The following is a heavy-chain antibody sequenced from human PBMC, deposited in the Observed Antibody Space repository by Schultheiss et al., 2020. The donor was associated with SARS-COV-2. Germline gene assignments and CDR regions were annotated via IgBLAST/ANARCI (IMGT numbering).Heavy chain of an antibody. J-gene: IGHJ4*02. CDR3: AIGLSSPYYFDY. Sequence: SQTLSLTCTVSGGSISSYYWSWIRQPPGKGLEWIGSIYYSGSTYYNPSLKSRVTISVDTSKNQFSLKLSSVTAADTAVYYCAIGLSSPYYFDYWGQGTLVTVSS. V-gene: IGHV4-59*04. CDR1: GGSISSYY. CDR2: IYYSGST. D-gene: IGHD6-19*01.